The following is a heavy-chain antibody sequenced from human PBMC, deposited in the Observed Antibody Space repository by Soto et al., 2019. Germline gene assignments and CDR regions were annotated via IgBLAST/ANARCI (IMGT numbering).Heavy chain of an antibody. V-gene: IGHV3-74*01. J-gene: IGHJ3*02. Sequence: EVQLVESGGGLVQPGGSLRLSCTASRFTFSTYWMHWVRQDPGKGLLWVSRINSDGSSTNYADSVKGRFTISRDNAKSTLWLQMNSLRAEDTAVYYCASAKGGTRNALNIWGQGTMVTVSS. CDR3: ASAKGGTRNALNI. CDR1: RFTFSTYW. D-gene: IGHD1-1*01. CDR2: INSDGSST.